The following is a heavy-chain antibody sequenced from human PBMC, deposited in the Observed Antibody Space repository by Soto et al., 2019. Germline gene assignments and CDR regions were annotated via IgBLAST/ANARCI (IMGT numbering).Heavy chain of an antibody. CDR3: ARGDATKIVVTTYYAMDV. Sequence: QVQLVQSGAEVKKPGSSVKVSCTASGGSLSNFGISWVRQAPGQGLEWMGAIIPVFGTPNYAQKFQDRVTINADEPTTTVYMEVRSLTSEDTAVYYCARGDATKIVVTTYYAMDVWGQGTTVTVS. D-gene: IGHD3-22*01. J-gene: IGHJ6*02. CDR2: IIPVFGTP. V-gene: IGHV1-69*12. CDR1: GGSLSNFG.